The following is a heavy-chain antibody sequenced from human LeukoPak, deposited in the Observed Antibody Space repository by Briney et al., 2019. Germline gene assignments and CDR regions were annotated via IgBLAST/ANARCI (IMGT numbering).Heavy chain of an antibody. CDR2: IVVGSGNT. CDR1: GFTFTSSA. CDR3: VADGGLTKAPEIGYYYYMDV. V-gene: IGHV1-58*02. J-gene: IGHJ6*03. D-gene: IGHD4-23*01. Sequence: SVKVSCKASGFTFTSSAMQWVRQARGQRLEWIGWIVVGSGNTNYAQKFQERVTITRDMSTSTAYMELSSLRSEDTAVYYCVADGGLTKAPEIGYYYYMDVWGKGTTVTVSS.